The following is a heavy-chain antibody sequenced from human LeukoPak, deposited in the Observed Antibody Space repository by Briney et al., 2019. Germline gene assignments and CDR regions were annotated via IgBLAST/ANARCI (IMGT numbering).Heavy chain of an antibody. D-gene: IGHD3-22*01. J-gene: IGHJ4*02. CDR1: GYTFINYG. CDR2: VNTYNGNT. Sequence: GASVTVSCKASGYTFINYGIAWVRQAPGQGLEWMGWVNTYNGNTNYAQKFQGRVTMTTDTSTTTVYMELRSLRSDDTAVYYCARDQRRNYYDSSGYYAFDYWGQGTLVTVSS. CDR3: ARDQRRNYYDSSGYYAFDY. V-gene: IGHV1-18*04.